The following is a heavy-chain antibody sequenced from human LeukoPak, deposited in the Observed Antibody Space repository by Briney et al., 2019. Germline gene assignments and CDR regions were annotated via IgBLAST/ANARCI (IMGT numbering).Heavy chain of an antibody. Sequence: GGSLRLSCAASGFTFSSYAMSWVRQAPGKGLEWVSAISGSGGSTYYADSVKGRFAISRDNSKNTLYLQMNSLRAEDTAVYYCAKSPPDLQYIVATIVFFYWGQGTLVTVSS. CDR1: GFTFSSYA. V-gene: IGHV3-23*01. CDR3: AKSPPDLQYIVATIVFFY. D-gene: IGHD5-12*01. CDR2: ISGSGGST. J-gene: IGHJ4*02.